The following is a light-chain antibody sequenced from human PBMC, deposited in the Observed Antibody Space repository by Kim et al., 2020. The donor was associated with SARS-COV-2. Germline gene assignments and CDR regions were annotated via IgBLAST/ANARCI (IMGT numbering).Light chain of an antibody. CDR2: QAS. Sequence: DIQMTQSPSTLSAFVGDRVTMTCRASQSVDGWLAWYQQKPRKAPRLLIYQASKLAGGIPSRFSGSGSGTHFTLTVSNLQSDDSAIYYCKQYETYWTFGPGTKVDIK. V-gene: IGKV1-5*03. CDR3: KQYETYWT. CDR1: QSVDGW. J-gene: IGKJ1*01.